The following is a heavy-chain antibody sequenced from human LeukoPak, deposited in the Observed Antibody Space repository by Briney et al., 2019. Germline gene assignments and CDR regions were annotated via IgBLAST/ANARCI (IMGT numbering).Heavy chain of an antibody. CDR2: ISAYNGNT. CDR3: ARDLHGEFPKP. CDR1: GGTFSSYA. V-gene: IGHV1-18*01. J-gene: IGHJ5*02. D-gene: IGHD3-10*01. Sequence: GASVKVSCKASGGTFSSYAISWVRQAPGQGLEWMGWISAYNGNTNYAQKLQGRVTMTTDTSTSTAYMELRSLRSDDTAVYYCARDLHGEFPKPWGQGTLVTVSS.